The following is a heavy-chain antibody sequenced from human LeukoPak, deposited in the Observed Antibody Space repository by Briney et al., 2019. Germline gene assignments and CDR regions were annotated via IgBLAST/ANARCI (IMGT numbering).Heavy chain of an antibody. Sequence: VSVKVSCKASGYTFTGYYMHWVRQAPGQGLEWMGWINPNSGGTNYAQKFQGRVTMTRDTSISTAYMELSRLRSDDTAVYYCARAAMVRGVPGWFDPWGQGTLVTVSS. CDR2: INPNSGGT. J-gene: IGHJ5*02. CDR3: ARAAMVRGVPGWFDP. V-gene: IGHV1-2*02. D-gene: IGHD3-10*01. CDR1: GYTFTGYY.